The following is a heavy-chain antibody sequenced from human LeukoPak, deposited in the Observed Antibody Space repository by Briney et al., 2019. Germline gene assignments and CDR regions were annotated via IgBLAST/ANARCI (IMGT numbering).Heavy chain of an antibody. J-gene: IGHJ4*02. Sequence: PSETLSLTCTVSGGSTSSHYWTWIRQPPGKGLEWIGNMYYNGGTNYNPSLNSRVTISVDTSKNQVSLRLSSVTAADTAVYYCARGKIWSPVYFSYWGQGILVTVSS. CDR1: GGSTSSHY. D-gene: IGHD3-10*01. V-gene: IGHV4-59*11. CDR3: ARGKIWSPVYFSY. CDR2: MYYNGGT.